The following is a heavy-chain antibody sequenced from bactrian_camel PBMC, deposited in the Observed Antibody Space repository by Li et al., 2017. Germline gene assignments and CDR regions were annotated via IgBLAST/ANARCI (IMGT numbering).Heavy chain of an antibody. CDR1: KYAYNRYY. Sequence: HVQLVESGGGSVQAGGSLRLSCVVSKYAYNRYYMGWYRQAPGKQCELVSLIVKDETTQYKDSVKGRFTISQNVAEKMVFLDMDGLKPEDTGMYYRAADLVCELWQLGSGDPGHRL. J-gene: IGHJ6*01. CDR2: IVKDETT. V-gene: IGHV3S53*01. CDR3: AADLVCELWQ.